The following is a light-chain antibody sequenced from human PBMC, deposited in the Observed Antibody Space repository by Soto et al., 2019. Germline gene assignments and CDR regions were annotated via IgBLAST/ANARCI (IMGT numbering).Light chain of an antibody. CDR3: QQYYSTPLT. J-gene: IGKJ4*01. CDR2: WAS. V-gene: IGKV4-1*01. CDR1: QSVLYSSNNKNY. Sequence: DIVMTHPPDSLAVSLGERDTINCKSRQSVLYSSNNKNYLAWYQQKPGQPPKLLIYWASTRESGVPDRFSGSGSGTDFTLTISSLQAEDVAVYYCQQYYSTPLTFGGGTKVDIK.